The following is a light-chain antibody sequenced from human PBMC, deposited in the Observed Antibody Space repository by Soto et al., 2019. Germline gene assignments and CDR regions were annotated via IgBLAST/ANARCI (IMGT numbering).Light chain of an antibody. Sequence: EIVLKQSPGTLSLSPGDRATLSCRASQTIDSRYLAWYQQKPGQAPRLLISAASSRATGVPDRFSGSGSGTDFTLTISRLEPEDFAVYYCQQYGTSPPLYTFAQGTRLEI. CDR2: AAS. CDR1: QTIDSRY. J-gene: IGKJ2*01. V-gene: IGKV3-20*01. CDR3: QQYGTSPPLYT.